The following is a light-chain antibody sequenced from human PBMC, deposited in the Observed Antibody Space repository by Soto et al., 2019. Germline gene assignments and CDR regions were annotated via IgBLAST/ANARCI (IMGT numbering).Light chain of an antibody. J-gene: IGKJ1*01. CDR3: QQYNSLGT. CDR1: QSIDSW. Sequence: DIQMTQSPSTLSASVGDRVTITCRASQSIDSWLAWYQQKPRKAPKLLIYDASFLESGVPSRFSGSGAGTEFTLTISGLQPDDFATYYCQQYNSLGTFGQGTKVEVK. CDR2: DAS. V-gene: IGKV1-5*01.